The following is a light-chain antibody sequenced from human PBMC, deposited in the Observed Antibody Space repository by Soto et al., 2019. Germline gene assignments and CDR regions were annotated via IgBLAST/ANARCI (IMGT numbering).Light chain of an antibody. CDR3: QQRSNWMYT. CDR2: DAF. Sequence: EIVLTQSPATLSLSPGEGATLSCRASQSVSSYLVWYQQKPGQAPRLLIYDAFRRATGIPARFSGSGTGTDFTLTISSLEPGDFAVYYCQQRSNWMYTFGQGTKLEIK. V-gene: IGKV3-11*01. CDR1: QSVSSY. J-gene: IGKJ2*01.